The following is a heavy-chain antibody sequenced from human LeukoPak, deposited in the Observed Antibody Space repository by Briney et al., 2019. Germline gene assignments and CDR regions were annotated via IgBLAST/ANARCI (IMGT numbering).Heavy chain of an antibody. V-gene: IGHV3-23*01. CDR3: AKDSSVPYGITN. Sequence: GGALRVSCVAPGFTFSRYAMSWVRQAPGKGLEWVSAIDGSGGNTFYADSVKGRFTISRDNSKNTLFLHMNSLRAEDTAVYFCAKDSSVPYGITNWGQGTLVTVS. D-gene: IGHD4-17*01. CDR1: GFTFSRYA. J-gene: IGHJ4*02. CDR2: IDGSGGNT.